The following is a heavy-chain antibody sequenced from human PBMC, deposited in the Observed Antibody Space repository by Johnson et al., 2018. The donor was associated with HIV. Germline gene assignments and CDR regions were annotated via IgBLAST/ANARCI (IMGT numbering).Heavy chain of an antibody. CDR3: AKGLVGASSRAAFDI. Sequence: VQLVESGGGLVKPGGSLRLSCAASGFTFSDYYMSWIRQAPGKGLEWVGRIKSKTDGGTTDYAAPVKGIFTISRDDSKNTLYLQMNSLKTEDTAVYYCAKGLVGASSRAAFDIWGQGTMVIVSS. J-gene: IGHJ3*02. CDR1: GFTFSDYY. CDR2: IKSKTDGGTT. D-gene: IGHD1-26*01. V-gene: IGHV3-15*01.